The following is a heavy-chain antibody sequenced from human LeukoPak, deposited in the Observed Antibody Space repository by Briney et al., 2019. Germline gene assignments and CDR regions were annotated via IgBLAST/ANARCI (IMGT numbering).Heavy chain of an antibody. CDR3: ARDLGTIIVVVPAASESYFDY. J-gene: IGHJ4*02. CDR1: GFTFSSYS. CDR2: ISSSSSYI. Sequence: GGSLRLSCAASGFTFSSYSMNWVRQAPGKGLEWVSSISSSSSYIYYADSVKGRFTISRDNAKNSLYLQMNSLRAEDTAVYYCARDLGTIIVVVPAASESYFDYGGQGPLVTVS. D-gene: IGHD2-2*01. V-gene: IGHV3-21*01.